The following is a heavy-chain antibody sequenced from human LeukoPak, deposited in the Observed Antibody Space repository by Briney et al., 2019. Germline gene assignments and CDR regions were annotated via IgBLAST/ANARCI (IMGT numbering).Heavy chain of an antibody. Sequence: PGGSLRLSCAASGFTFSSYSMNWVRQAPGKGLEGVSYISSSSSTIYYAHSVKGRFTISRDNAKNSLYLQMNSLRDEDTAVYYCARDTTPSSSPSGDAFDIWGQGTMVTVSS. CDR1: GFTFSSYS. V-gene: IGHV3-48*02. J-gene: IGHJ3*02. D-gene: IGHD6-13*01. CDR3: ARDTTPSSSPSGDAFDI. CDR2: ISSSSSTI.